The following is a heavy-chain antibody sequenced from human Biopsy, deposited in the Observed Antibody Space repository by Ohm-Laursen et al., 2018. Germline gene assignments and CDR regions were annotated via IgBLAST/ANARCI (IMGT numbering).Heavy chain of an antibody. J-gene: IGHJ6*02. D-gene: IGHD3-3*01. CDR2: IWYDGSRQ. V-gene: IGHV3-33*01. CDR1: GFTFSSYG. Sequence: SLRLSCTASGFTFSSYGMHWVRQAPGKGLEWVAVIWYDGSRQYYADSVKGRFTISRDNSKNTLYLQMNSLRAEDTAVYYCARDGVAGYGLDVWGQGTTVTVSS. CDR3: ARDGVAGYGLDV.